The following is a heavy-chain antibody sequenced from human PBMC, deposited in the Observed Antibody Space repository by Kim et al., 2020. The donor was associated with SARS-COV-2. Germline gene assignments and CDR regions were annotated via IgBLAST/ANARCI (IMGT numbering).Heavy chain of an antibody. J-gene: IGHJ4*02. CDR3: AQRDYSGSYYFDY. V-gene: IGHV3-23*01. D-gene: IGHD1-26*01. CDR2: ISTGGSST. CDR1: GFTFSTYG. Sequence: GGSLRLSCAASGFTFSTYGMSWVRQAPGKGLEWVSAISTGGSSTYYADSVKGRFTISRDNSKNMLYLQMNSLRAEDTAVYYCAQRDYSGSYYFDYWGQGT.